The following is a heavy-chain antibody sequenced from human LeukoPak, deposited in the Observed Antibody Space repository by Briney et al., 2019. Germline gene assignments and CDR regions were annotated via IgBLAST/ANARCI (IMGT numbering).Heavy chain of an antibody. D-gene: IGHD3-10*01. CDR1: GYTFSGSY. V-gene: IGHV1-2*02. CDR2: INPNSGGT. J-gene: IGHJ5*02. Sequence: GASVKVSRKASGYTFSGSYIHWVRQAPGQGLEWMGWINPNSGGTNYAQKFQGRVTMTRDTSISTAYMELSRLRSDDTAVYYCAGGPMVRGVIIHWFDPWGQGTLVTVSS. CDR3: AGGPMVRGVIIHWFDP.